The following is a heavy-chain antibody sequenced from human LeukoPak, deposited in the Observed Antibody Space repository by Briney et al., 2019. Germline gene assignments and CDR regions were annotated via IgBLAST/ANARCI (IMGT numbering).Heavy chain of an antibody. D-gene: IGHD4-23*01. Sequence: GGSLRLSCAASGFTFSSYAMSWVRQAPGKGLVWVSRIASDGSSTTYADSVKGRFSISRDNAKNTLYLQMNSLRVEDTAAYYCARGRPHGNDYWGQGTLVTVSS. CDR1: GFTFSSYA. J-gene: IGHJ4*02. CDR2: IASDGSST. V-gene: IGHV3-74*01. CDR3: ARGRPHGNDY.